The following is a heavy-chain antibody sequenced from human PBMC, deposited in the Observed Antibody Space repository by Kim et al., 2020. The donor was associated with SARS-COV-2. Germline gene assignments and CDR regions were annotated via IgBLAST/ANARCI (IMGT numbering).Heavy chain of an antibody. D-gene: IGHD6-13*01. CDR1: GGTFSSYA. Sequence: SVKVSCKASGGTFSSYAISWVRQAPGQGLEWMGRIIPIIGIANYAQKFQGRVTITADKSTSTAYMELSSLRSEDTAVYYCARGGRGGIAAAGTVDNWFD. CDR3: ARGGRGGIAAAGTVDNWFD. J-gene: IGHJ5*01. CDR2: IIPIIGIA. V-gene: IGHV1-69*04.